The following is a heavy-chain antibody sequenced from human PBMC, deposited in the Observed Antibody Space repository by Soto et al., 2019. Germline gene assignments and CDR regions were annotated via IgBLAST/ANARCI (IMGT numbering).Heavy chain of an antibody. CDR3: AKAGYSGAFDY. Sequence: GGSLRLSCAASGFTFDDYGMSWVRQAPGKGLEWVSVITYDGSNKYYADSVKGRFTISRDNSKNTLYLQMNSLRAEDTAVYYCAKAGYSGAFDYWGQGTLVTVSS. D-gene: IGHD5-12*01. CDR2: ITYDGSNK. J-gene: IGHJ4*02. V-gene: IGHV3-30*18. CDR1: GFTFDDYG.